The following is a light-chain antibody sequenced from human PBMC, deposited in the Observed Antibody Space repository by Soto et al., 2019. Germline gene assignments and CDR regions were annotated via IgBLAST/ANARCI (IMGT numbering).Light chain of an antibody. V-gene: IGKV1-5*03. CDR3: QRDNSLYP. CDR1: QSISSW. Sequence: DIQMTQSPSTLSASVGDRVTITCRASQSISSWLAWNQQKPGKAPMLLVYKASSLESGVPSRFSGSGSGTEFSLTSSSLQPDEFATYYRQRDNSLYPFGQGTKLELK. J-gene: IGKJ2*01. CDR2: KAS.